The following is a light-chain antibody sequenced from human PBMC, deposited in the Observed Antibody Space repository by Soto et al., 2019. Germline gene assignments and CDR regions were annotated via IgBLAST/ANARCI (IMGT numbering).Light chain of an antibody. J-gene: IGLJ2*01. CDR1: GSSLGENA. V-gene: IGLV1-40*01. Sequence: QSVLTQPPSVSAAPGQNVTISCSGDGSSLGENAMCWYQVLPGAAPIVLIYDNTNRPSGVSVRFSGSKSGTSASLAISGLQAEDEADYYCQSFDKYLSAVVFGGGTKVTVL. CDR2: DNT. CDR3: QSFDKYLSAVV.